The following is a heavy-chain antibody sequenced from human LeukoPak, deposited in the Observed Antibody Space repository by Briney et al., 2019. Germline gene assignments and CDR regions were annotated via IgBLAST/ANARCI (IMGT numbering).Heavy chain of an antibody. Sequence: ASVKVSCKASGYTFTSYAMHWVRQAPGQRLEWMGWINAGNGNTKYSQEFQGRVTITRDTSASTAYMELSSLRSEDMAVYYCAREVWFGESPQSDAFDIWGQGTMVTVSS. D-gene: IGHD3-10*01. J-gene: IGHJ3*02. V-gene: IGHV1-3*03. CDR3: AREVWFGESPQSDAFDI. CDR2: INAGNGNT. CDR1: GYTFTSYA.